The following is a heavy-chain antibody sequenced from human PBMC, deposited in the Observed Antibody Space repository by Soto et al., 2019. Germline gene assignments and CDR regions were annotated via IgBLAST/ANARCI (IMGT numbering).Heavy chain of an antibody. CDR2: IRKKAYSYTT. V-gene: IGHV3-72*01. J-gene: IGHJ4*02. Sequence: EVQLVESGGGLVQPGGSLRLSCSASGFTFSDHYMDWVRLAPGKGLEWVGRIRKKAYSYTTEYAASVKDRFTISRDDSRSSVYLQMNSLKIEDTAVYYCTSSWGDHWYFDNWGQGTLVTVSS. CDR1: GFTFSDHY. D-gene: IGHD3-10*01. CDR3: TSSWGDHWYFDN.